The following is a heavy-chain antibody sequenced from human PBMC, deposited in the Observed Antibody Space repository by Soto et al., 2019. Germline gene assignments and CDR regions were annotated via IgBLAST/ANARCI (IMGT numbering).Heavy chain of an antibody. D-gene: IGHD3-3*01. CDR2: ISAYNGNT. Sequence: GLEWMGWISAYNGNTNYAQKLQGRVTMTTDTSTSTAYMELRSLRSDDTAVYYCARAPGEDYDFWSGYSDNWFDPWGQGTLVTVSS. CDR3: ARAPGEDYDFWSGYSDNWFDP. J-gene: IGHJ5*02. V-gene: IGHV1-18*01.